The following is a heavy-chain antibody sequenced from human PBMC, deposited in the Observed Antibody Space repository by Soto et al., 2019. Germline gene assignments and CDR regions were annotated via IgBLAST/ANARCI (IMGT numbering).Heavy chain of an antibody. CDR3: TRDAVNSSGWYGKDV. V-gene: IGHV3-49*03. J-gene: IGHJ6*02. CDR2: IRSKAYGGTT. Sequence: PGGSLRLSCTASGFTFGDYAMSWFRQAPGKGLEWVGFIRSKAYGGTTEYAASVKGRFTISRDDSKSIAYLQMNSLKTEDTAVYYCTRDAVNSSGWYGKDVWGQGTTVTVSS. D-gene: IGHD6-19*01. CDR1: GFTFGDYA.